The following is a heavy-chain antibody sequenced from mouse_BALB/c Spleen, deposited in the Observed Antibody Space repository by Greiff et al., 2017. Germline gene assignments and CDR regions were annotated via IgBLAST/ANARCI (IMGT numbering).Heavy chain of an antibody. CDR3: AREIGDGAIDY. V-gene: IGHV1S137*01. Sequence: QVQLQQSGPDLVRPGVSVKISCTASGFTFTDYAMHWVRQSHAKSLEWIGVISTYYGNTNYNQKFKGKATMTVDKSSSTTYMELARLRSEDSAIYYCAREIGDGAIDYWGQGTTLTVSS. CDR1: GFTFTDYA. CDR2: ISTYYGNT. J-gene: IGHJ2*01.